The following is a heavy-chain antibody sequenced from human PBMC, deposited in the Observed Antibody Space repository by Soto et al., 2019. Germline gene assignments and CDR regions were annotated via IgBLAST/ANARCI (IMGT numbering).Heavy chain of an antibody. V-gene: IGHV3-66*01. J-gene: IGHJ3*02. Sequence: SGGSLRLSCAASGFTVSSNYMSWVRQAPGKGLEWVSVIYSGGSTYYADSVKGRFTISRDNSKNTLYLQMNSLRAEDTAVYYCARDYYDSSGYIDAFDIWGQGTMVTVSS. CDR3: ARDYYDSSGYIDAFDI. D-gene: IGHD3-22*01. CDR1: GFTVSSNY. CDR2: IYSGGST.